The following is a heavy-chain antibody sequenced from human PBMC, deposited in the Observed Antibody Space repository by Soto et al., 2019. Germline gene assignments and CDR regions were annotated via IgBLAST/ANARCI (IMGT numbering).Heavy chain of an antibody. Sequence: QVQLVQSGAEVRQHASSVKVSCKTSGGTFSSYAISWVRQAPGQGLEWMGGIVPIVDTSTYAQKFQGRVTITANESTSTVYMELSSLRSDDTAVYYCVRVVAIPAHPDNWGQGTLVTVSS. CDR2: IVPIVDTS. J-gene: IGHJ4*02. CDR3: VRVVAIPAHPDN. CDR1: GGTFSSYA. D-gene: IGHD2-15*01. V-gene: IGHV1-69*12.